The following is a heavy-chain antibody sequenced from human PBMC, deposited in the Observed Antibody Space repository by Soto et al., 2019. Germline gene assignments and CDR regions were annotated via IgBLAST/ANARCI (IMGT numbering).Heavy chain of an antibody. D-gene: IGHD2-2*01. Sequence: QVQLVQSGVEVKKPGSSVKVSCKASGGTFSSYTISWVRQAPGQGLEWMGGIIPIFGSANYAQKFQGRVTSTADESTSTAYMELSSLRSEDTAVYYCARRYCISTSCHYYGMDVWGQGTTVTVSS. CDR2: IIPIFGSA. J-gene: IGHJ6*02. V-gene: IGHV1-69*12. CDR3: ARRYCISTSCHYYGMDV. CDR1: GGTFSSYT.